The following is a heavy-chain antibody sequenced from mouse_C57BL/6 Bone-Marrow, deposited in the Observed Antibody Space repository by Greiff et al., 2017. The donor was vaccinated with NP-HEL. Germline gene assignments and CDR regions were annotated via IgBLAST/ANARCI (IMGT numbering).Heavy chain of an antibody. CDR1: GFTFSSYG. CDR2: ISSGGSYT. CDR3: ARRKFAWFSY. Sequence: EVQLVESGGDLVKPGGSLKLSCAASGFTFSSYGMSWVRQTPDKRLEWVATISSGGSYTYYPDSVKGRFTISRDNAKNTLYLQMSSLKSEDTAMYYCARRKFAWFSYWGQRSLVTVSA. V-gene: IGHV5-6*01. J-gene: IGHJ3*01.